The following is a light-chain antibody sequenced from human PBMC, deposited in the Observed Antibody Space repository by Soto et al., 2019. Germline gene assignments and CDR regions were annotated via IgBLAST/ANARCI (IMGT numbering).Light chain of an antibody. CDR1: ISNIGDNH. J-gene: IGLJ2*01. CDR2: DNN. V-gene: IGLV1-51*01. CDR3: GTWDTTMSGLL. Sequence: QSELTQPPSASAAPGQRVTISCSGTISNIGDNHVSWYQQVPGKAPKLLIYDNNKRPSGIPDRFSGSRSGTSATLAITGLQTGDEADYICGTWDTTMSGLLFGGGTKLTVL.